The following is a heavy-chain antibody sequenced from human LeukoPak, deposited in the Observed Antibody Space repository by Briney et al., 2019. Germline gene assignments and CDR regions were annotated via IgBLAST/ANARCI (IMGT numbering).Heavy chain of an antibody. CDR1: GFTFSSYD. Sequence: GGSLRLSCAASGFTFSSYDMTWVRLAPGRGLDWVSFISSSSSYLYYADSVKGRFTISRDNARKSLYLQMNSLRVEDTAVYYCARVRYSKSYKWFDPWSQGTLVTVSS. CDR2: ISSSSSYL. J-gene: IGHJ5*02. D-gene: IGHD3-9*01. CDR3: ARVRYSKSYKWFDP. V-gene: IGHV3-21*01.